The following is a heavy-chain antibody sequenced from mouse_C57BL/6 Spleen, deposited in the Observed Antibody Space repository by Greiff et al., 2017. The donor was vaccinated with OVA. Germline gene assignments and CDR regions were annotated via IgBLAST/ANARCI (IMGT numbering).Heavy chain of an antibody. D-gene: IGHD3-3*01. CDR3: ARGGTAQPAWFAY. J-gene: IGHJ3*01. CDR1: GYTFTSYW. V-gene: IGHV1-61*01. Sequence: QVQLQQPGAELVRPGSSVKLSCKASGYTFTSYWMDWVKQRPGQGLEWIGNIYPSDSETNYNQKFKDKATLTVDKSSSTASMQIRRLTSEDSAVYYCARGGTAQPAWFAYWGQGTLVTVSA. CDR2: IYPSDSET.